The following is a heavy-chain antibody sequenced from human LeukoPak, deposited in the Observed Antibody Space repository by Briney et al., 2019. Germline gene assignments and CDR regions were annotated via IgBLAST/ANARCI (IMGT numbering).Heavy chain of an antibody. D-gene: IGHD3-22*01. CDR2: ISGSGGST. Sequence: PGGSLRLSCAASGFTFSSYAMSWVRQAPGKGLEWVSAISGSGGSTYYADSVKGRFTISRDNSKNTLYLQMNSLRAEDTAVYYCAKSPYYYDSSGPGYWGQGTLVTVSS. J-gene: IGHJ4*02. CDR3: AKSPYYYDSSGPGY. V-gene: IGHV3-23*01. CDR1: GFTFSSYA.